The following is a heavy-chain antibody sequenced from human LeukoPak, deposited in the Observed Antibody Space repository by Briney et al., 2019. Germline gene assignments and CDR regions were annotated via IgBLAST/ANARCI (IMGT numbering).Heavy chain of an antibody. Sequence: SETLSLTCAVYGGSFSGYYWSWIRQPPGKGLEWIGEINHSGSTNYNPSLKSRVTISVDTSKNQFSLKLSSVTAVDTAVYYCARVYSYGYDPYYYYYMDVWGKGTTVTVSS. V-gene: IGHV4-34*01. CDR1: GGSFSGYY. J-gene: IGHJ6*03. D-gene: IGHD5-18*01. CDR2: INHSGST. CDR3: ARVYSYGYDPYYYYYMDV.